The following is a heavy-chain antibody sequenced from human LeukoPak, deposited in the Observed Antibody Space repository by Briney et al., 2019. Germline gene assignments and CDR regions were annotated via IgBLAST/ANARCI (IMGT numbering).Heavy chain of an antibody. CDR1: GGSFSGYY. J-gene: IGHJ4*02. CDR2: INHSGST. CDR3: ARVLAKMDSSPQDY. V-gene: IGHV4-34*01. D-gene: IGHD6-13*01. Sequence: PSETLSLTCAVYGGSFSGYYWSWIRQPPGKGLEWIGEINHSGSTNYNPSLKSRVTISVDTSKNQFSLNLSSVTAADTAVYYCARVLAKMDSSPQDYWGQGTLVTVSS.